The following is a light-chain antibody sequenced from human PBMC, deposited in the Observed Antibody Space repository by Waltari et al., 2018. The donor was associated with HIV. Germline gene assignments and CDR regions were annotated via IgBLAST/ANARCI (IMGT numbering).Light chain of an antibody. Sequence: HSALTQPRSVSGSLGQSVTISCTGSSSDVGGYDYVTWYQQHPGRVPKLIIYDVKRRPSGVPYRFSGSKSGNTASLTISGLQADDEADYHCCSYAGSRYVFGTGTQVT. J-gene: IGLJ1*01. CDR2: DVK. CDR1: SSDVGGYDY. CDR3: CSYAGSRYV. V-gene: IGLV2-11*01.